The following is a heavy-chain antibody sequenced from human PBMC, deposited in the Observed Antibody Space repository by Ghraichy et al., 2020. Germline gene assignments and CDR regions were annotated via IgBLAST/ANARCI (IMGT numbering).Heavy chain of an antibody. CDR3: TKDVPFTGGGTMLY. V-gene: IGHV3-15*01. CDR1: GLTFSHAW. J-gene: IGHJ4*02. D-gene: IGHD3-16*01. CDR2: IRSHPDGGTT. Sequence: GESLNISCAASGLTFSHAWMTWVRQGPGERLEWVGHIRSHPDGGTTDYAAAVKGRFTISRDDSKDTIYLQMDSLKTEDTALYYCTKDVPFTGGGTMLYWGQGTPVTVSS.